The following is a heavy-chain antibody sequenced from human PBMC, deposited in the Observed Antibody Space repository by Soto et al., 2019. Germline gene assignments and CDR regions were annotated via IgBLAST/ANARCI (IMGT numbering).Heavy chain of an antibody. J-gene: IGHJ6*02. V-gene: IGHV1-18*01. CDR3: ARGYDSSAYFYPLGDGMAV. CDR2: ISGRSGNS. CDR1: GYSFANQA. D-gene: IGHD3-22*01. Sequence: QVQLVHSGTEVKKPGASVRVSCKTSGYSFANQAINWVRQAPGQGLEWVGWISGRSGNSNYAETVRGRVTMTTDTSTGTAYLELRALTTDDTAVYYCARGYDSSAYFYPLGDGMAVWGQGTTVTVSS.